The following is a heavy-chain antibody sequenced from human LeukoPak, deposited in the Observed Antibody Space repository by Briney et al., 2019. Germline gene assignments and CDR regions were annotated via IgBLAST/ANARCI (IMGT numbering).Heavy chain of an antibody. J-gene: IGHJ4*02. D-gene: IGHD3-22*01. V-gene: IGHV3-48*01. CDR3: AKDIRDYYDSSGGYYFDY. CDR1: GFTFSTSN. Sequence: GGSLRLSCAASGFTFSTSNMNWVRQAPGKGLQWLSYISSSSYSKYYADSVKGRFTISRDNAENSLYLQMNSLRAEDTALYYCAKDIRDYYDSSGGYYFDYWGQGTLVTVSS. CDR2: ISSSSYSK.